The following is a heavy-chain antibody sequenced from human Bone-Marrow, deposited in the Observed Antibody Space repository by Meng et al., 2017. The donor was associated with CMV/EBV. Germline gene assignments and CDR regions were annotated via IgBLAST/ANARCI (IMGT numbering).Heavy chain of an antibody. CDR1: GGSISRYY. Sequence: ESLKISCTVSGGSISRYYWSWIRQPPGKGLEYIGYIYYSGSTNYNPSLKSRVTISVDTSKNQFSLKLSSVTAADTAVYYCARVVRGITIFGVVIRGRNWLDPWGQGTLVTVSS. J-gene: IGHJ5*02. CDR2: IYYSGST. V-gene: IGHV4-59*01. D-gene: IGHD3-3*01. CDR3: ARVVRGITIFGVVIRGRNWLDP.